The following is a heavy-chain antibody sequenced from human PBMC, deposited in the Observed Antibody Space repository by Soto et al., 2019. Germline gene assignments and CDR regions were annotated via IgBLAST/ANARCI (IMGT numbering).Heavy chain of an antibody. CDR3: ANILVGQWLVPGGY. CDR1: GFTSS. D-gene: IGHD6-19*01. J-gene: IGHJ4*02. Sequence: EVQILESGGALIQPGGSLRLSCAASGFTSSMTWVRQAPGKGLEWVSASDFSGRLTYYADSVKGRFTIFRDTSVNTLFLQMHSLRTEDTAVSYCANILVGQWLVPGGYWGPGTLVTVSS. V-gene: IGHV3-23*01. CDR2: SDFSGRLT.